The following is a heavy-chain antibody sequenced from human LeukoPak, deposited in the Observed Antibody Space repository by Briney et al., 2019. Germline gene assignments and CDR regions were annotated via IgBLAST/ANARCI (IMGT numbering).Heavy chain of an antibody. V-gene: IGHV1-69*06. CDR1: GYTFTSYG. Sequence: SVKVSCKASGYTFTSYGISWVRQAPGQGLEWMGGIIPIFGTANYAQKFQGRVTITADKSTSTAYMELSSLRSEDTAVYYCARGIWNDVDAFDIWGQGTMVTVSS. D-gene: IGHD1-1*01. J-gene: IGHJ3*02. CDR2: IIPIFGTA. CDR3: ARGIWNDVDAFDI.